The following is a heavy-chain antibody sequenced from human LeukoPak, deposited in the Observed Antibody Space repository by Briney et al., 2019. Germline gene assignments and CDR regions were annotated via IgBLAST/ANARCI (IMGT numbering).Heavy chain of an antibody. CDR3: ATYRQVLLPFES. J-gene: IGHJ4*02. D-gene: IGHD2-8*02. Sequence: GGSLRLSCAASGFTFNTYGLHWVRQAPGKGLEWVSVISGSGDSTYYADSVKGRFTISRDNSKNTLYLQMNSLRAEDTAVYYCATYRQVLLPFESWGQGTLVTVSS. CDR1: GFTFNTYG. CDR2: ISGSGDST. V-gene: IGHV3-23*01.